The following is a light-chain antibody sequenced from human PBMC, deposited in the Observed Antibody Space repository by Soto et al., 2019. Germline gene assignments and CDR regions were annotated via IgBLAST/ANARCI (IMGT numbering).Light chain of an antibody. CDR1: QSISSW. CDR2: DAS. Sequence: DIQMTQSPSTLSSSVGDRVTITGRASQSISSWLAWYQQKPGKAPKLLIYDASSLESGVPSRFSSSGSGTEFTLTISSLQPDDFATYYCQQYNSYWTFGQGTKVDI. V-gene: IGKV1-5*01. CDR3: QQYNSYWT. J-gene: IGKJ1*01.